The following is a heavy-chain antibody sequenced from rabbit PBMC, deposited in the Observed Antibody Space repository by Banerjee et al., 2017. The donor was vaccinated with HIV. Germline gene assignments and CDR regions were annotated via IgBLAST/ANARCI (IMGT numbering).Heavy chain of an antibody. CDR1: GFSFSSYYW. J-gene: IGHJ4*01. CDR3: ARDYVYEISYYYFDL. V-gene: IGHV1S47*01. D-gene: IGHD6-1*01. Sequence: QEQLVESGGGLVQPEGSLTLTCTASGFSFSSYYWICWDRQAPGKGLEWIACIYTGDGSTDYASWVNGRFTISRSTSLNTLTLQMTSLTAADTATYFCARDYVYEISYYYFDLWGPGTLVTVS. CDR2: IYTGDGST.